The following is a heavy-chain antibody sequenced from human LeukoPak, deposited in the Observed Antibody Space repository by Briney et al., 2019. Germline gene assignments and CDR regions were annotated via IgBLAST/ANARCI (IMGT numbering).Heavy chain of an antibody. V-gene: IGHV3-53*01. CDR3: ARAGAIRTIDY. Sequence: GGSLRLSCAASGFTVSSNYMSWVRQAPGKGLEWVSVIYSGGSTYYADSVKGRFTISRDNAKNSLYLQMNSLRAEDTAVYYCARAGAIRTIDYWGQGTLVTVSS. D-gene: IGHD2-2*02. CDR1: GFTVSSNY. CDR2: IYSGGST. J-gene: IGHJ4*02.